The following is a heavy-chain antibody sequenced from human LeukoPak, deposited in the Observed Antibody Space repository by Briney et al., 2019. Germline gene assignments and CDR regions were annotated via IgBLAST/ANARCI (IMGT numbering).Heavy chain of an antibody. CDR1: GGSISSYY. CDR3: AREAAAGLDY. D-gene: IGHD6-13*01. Sequence: LETLSLTCTVSGGSISSYYWSWIRQPPGKGLEWIGYIYYSGSTNYNPSLKSRVTISVDTSKNQFSLKLSSVTAADTAVYYCAREAAAGLDYWGQGTLVTVSS. J-gene: IGHJ4*02. CDR2: IYYSGST. V-gene: IGHV4-59*01.